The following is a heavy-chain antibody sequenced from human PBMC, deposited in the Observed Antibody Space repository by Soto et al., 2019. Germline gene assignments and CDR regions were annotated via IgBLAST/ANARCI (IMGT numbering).Heavy chain of an antibody. CDR3: ARGNLNYDFWSGYSVFYYYMDV. CDR2: INPNSGGT. V-gene: IGHV1-2*04. CDR1: GYTFTGYY. J-gene: IGHJ6*03. D-gene: IGHD3-3*01. Sequence: GASVKVSCKASGYTFTGYYMHWVRQAPGQGLEWMGWINPNSGGTNYAQKFQGWVTMTRDTSISTAYMELSRLRSDDTAVYYCARGNLNYDFWSGYSVFYYYMDVWGKGTTVTVSS.